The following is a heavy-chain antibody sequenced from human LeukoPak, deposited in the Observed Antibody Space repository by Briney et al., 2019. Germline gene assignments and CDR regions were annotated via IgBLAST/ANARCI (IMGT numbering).Heavy chain of an antibody. D-gene: IGHD3-16*01. J-gene: IGHJ6*03. V-gene: IGHV1-69*05. CDR3: ARGIMRNYYYYYYMDV. Sequence: SVKVSCKASGGTFSSYAISWVRQAPGQGLEWMGGIIPIFGTANYAQKFQGRVTITTDESTSTAYIELSSLRSEDTAVYYCARGIMRNYYYYYYMDVWGKGTTVTVS. CDR2: IIPIFGTA. CDR1: GGTFSSYA.